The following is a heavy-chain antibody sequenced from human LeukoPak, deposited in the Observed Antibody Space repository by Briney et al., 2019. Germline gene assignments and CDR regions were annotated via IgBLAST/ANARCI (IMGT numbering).Heavy chain of an antibody. D-gene: IGHD3-3*01. V-gene: IGHV1-2*02. CDR2: INPNSGGT. CDR3: ARHGRFYDAFDI. CDR1: GYTFTGYY. Sequence: ASVKVSCKASGYTFTGYYMHWVRQAPGHGLEWMGWINPNSGGTNYAQKFQGRVTMTRDTSICTAYMDLSRLRSDDTAVYYCARHGRFYDAFDIWGQGTMVTVSS. J-gene: IGHJ3*02.